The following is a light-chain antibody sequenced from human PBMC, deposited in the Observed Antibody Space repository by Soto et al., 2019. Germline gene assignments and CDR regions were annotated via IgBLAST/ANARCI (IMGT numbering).Light chain of an antibody. Sequence: DIAMTQSPDSLAVSLGERATMNCKCSRSVLYKSNNKNHLACYQQKPGQPPQLIIYWASTRESGVPERFSGSGSGTDFTLTISSLEAEDVAFYWCQQYFDVPFTFGQGTKVDIK. V-gene: IGKV4-1*01. CDR2: WAS. CDR3: QQYFDVPFT. J-gene: IGKJ1*01. CDR1: RSVLYKSNNKNH.